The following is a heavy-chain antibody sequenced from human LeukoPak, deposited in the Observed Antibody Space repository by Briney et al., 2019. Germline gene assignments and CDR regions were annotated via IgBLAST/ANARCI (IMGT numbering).Heavy chain of an antibody. Sequence: GASVKVSCKASGGTFSSYAISWVRQAPGQGLEWMGGIIPIFGTANYAQKFQGRVTITTDESTSTAYMELSSLRSEDTAVYYCARDRTTYYYDSSGKQPVWFDPWGQGTLVTVSS. J-gene: IGHJ5*02. CDR3: ARDRTTYYYDSSGKQPVWFDP. CDR1: GGTFSSYA. D-gene: IGHD3-22*01. V-gene: IGHV1-69*05. CDR2: IIPIFGTA.